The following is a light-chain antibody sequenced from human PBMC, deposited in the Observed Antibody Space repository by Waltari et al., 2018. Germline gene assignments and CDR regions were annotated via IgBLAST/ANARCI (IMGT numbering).Light chain of an antibody. CDR2: GAS. Sequence: EIVLTQSPGTLSLSPGERATLSCRASQSVSSSYLAWYQQKPGQAPRLLIYGASSRATGIPDMFSGSGSGTDFTLTISRLEPEDFAVYYCQQYGSSQLTFGQGTKVEIK. V-gene: IGKV3-20*01. CDR1: QSVSSSY. J-gene: IGKJ1*01. CDR3: QQYGSSQLT.